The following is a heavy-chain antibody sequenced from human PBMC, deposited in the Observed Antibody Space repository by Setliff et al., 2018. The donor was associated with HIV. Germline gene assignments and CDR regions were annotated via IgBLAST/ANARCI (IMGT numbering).Heavy chain of an antibody. Sequence: GESLTISCAASGFTVSSYWMHWVRQIPGKGLVGISRIHSDGSSTTYADSVKGRFTISRDDAQNTLYLQMNSLRVEDTAVYYCARVRSSGWYDWAFDIWGRGTMVTVSS. CDR2: IHSDGSST. V-gene: IGHV3-74*01. CDR1: GFTVSSYW. D-gene: IGHD6-19*01. CDR3: ARVRSSGWYDWAFDI. J-gene: IGHJ3*02.